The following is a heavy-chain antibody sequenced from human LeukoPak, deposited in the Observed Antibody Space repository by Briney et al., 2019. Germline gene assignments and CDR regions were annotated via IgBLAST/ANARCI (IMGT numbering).Heavy chain of an antibody. J-gene: IGHJ4*02. Sequence: GGSLRPSCAASGFTFSDYYMSWVRQSPGKGLEWVAFIRYDGSDQYYADSVKGRFTISRDDSKNKLFLQMNSLRVEDTAVYYCARFPAGIVIVPAVYWGQGTLVTVSS. CDR3: ARFPAGIVIVPAVY. V-gene: IGHV3-30*02. CDR1: GFTFSDYY. D-gene: IGHD2-2*01. CDR2: IRYDGSDQ.